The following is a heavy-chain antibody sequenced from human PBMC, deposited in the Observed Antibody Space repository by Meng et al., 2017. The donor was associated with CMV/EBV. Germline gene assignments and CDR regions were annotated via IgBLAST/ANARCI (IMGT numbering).Heavy chain of an antibody. J-gene: IGHJ4*02. CDR1: GGTFSSYT. V-gene: IGHV3-23*03. CDR2: IYSGGSST. D-gene: IGHD1-14*01. Sequence: SCKASGGTFSSYTISWVRQAPGKGLEWVSVIYSGGSSTYYADSVKGRFTISRDNSKNTLYLQMNSLRAEDTAVYYCAKDNPELDYWGQGTLVTVSS. CDR3: AKDNPELDY.